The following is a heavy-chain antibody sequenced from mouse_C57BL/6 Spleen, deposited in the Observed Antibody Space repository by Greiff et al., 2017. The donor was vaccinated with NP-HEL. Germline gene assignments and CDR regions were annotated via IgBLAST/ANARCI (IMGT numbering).Heavy chain of an antibody. V-gene: IGHV1-61*01. Sequence: QVQLQQPGAELVRPGSSVKLSRKASGYTFTSYWMDWVKQRPGQGLEWIGNIYPSDSETHYNQKFKDKATLTVDKSSSTAYMQLSSLTSEDSAVYYCARDYGSSNDYWGQGTTLTVSS. CDR3: ARDYGSSNDY. D-gene: IGHD1-1*01. J-gene: IGHJ2*01. CDR2: IYPSDSET. CDR1: GYTFTSYW.